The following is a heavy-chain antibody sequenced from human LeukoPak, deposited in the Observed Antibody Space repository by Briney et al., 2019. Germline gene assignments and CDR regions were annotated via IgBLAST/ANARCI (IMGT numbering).Heavy chain of an antibody. Sequence: SETLSLTCTVSGGSISSGVYYWSWIRQHPGKGLEWIGYIYYSGGTYYSPSLKSRVTISRDTSKNQFSLKLGSVTAADTAVYYCARGSLAGAYCGGDCFPLFDYWGQGTLVTVSS. V-gene: IGHV4-31*03. CDR1: GGSISSGVYY. CDR3: ARGSLAGAYCGGDCFPLFDY. J-gene: IGHJ4*02. D-gene: IGHD2-21*02. CDR2: IYYSGGT.